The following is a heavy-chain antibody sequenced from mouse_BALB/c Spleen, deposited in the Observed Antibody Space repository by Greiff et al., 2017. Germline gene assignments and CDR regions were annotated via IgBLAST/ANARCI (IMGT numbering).Heavy chain of an antibody. J-gene: IGHJ3*01. CDR3: ARSSSWFAD. V-gene: IGHV5-6-5*01. D-gene: IGHD1-1*01. Sequence: EVKLMESGGGLVKPGGSLKLSCAASGFTFSSYAMSWVRQTPEKRLEWVASISSGGSTYYPDSVKGRFTISRDNARNILYLQMSSLRSEDTAMYYCARSSSWFADWGQGTLVTVSA. CDR1: GFTFSSYA. CDR2: ISSGGST.